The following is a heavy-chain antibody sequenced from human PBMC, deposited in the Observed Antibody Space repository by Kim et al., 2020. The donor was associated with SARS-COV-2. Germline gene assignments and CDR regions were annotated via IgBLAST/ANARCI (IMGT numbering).Heavy chain of an antibody. CDR3: ARKNIMGIRGPSYYFDY. CDR2: INHSGST. V-gene: IGHV4-34*01. Sequence: SETLSLTCAVYGGSFSGYYWSWIRQPPGKGLEWIGEINHSGSTNYNPSLKSRVTISVDTSKNQFSLKLSSVTAADTAVYYCARKNIMGIRGPSYYFDYWGQGTLVTVSS. CDR1: GGSFSGYY. J-gene: IGHJ4*02. D-gene: IGHD2-8*01.